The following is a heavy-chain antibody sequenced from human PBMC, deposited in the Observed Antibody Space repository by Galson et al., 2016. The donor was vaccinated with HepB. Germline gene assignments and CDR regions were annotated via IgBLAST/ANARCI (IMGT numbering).Heavy chain of an antibody. D-gene: IGHD4-11*01. V-gene: IGHV4-31*03. Sequence: TLSLTCTVSGGSVTTGQIFWTWIRQHPGKGLEWIGYISYSGGTYYTPSLKSRLTMSVDTSKNQFSLILTSVTAADTAIYYCARDLRHDSRYFDFWGQGILVTVTS. J-gene: IGHJ4*02. CDR3: ARDLRHDSRYFDF. CDR1: GGSVTTGQIF. CDR2: ISYSGGT.